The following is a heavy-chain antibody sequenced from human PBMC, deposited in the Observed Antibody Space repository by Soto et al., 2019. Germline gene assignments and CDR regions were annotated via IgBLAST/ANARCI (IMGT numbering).Heavy chain of an antibody. V-gene: IGHV2-5*01. CDR2: IYWNDDK. J-gene: IGHJ5*02. CDR3: AHSQWFGELLPKWFDP. D-gene: IGHD3-10*01. CDR1: GFSLSTSGVG. Sequence: SGPTLVNPTQTLTLTCTFSGFSLSTSGVGVGWIRQPPGKALEWLALIYWNDDKRYSPSLKSRLTITKDTSKNQVVLTMTNMDPVDTATYYCAHSQWFGELLPKWFDPWGQGTLVTVSS.